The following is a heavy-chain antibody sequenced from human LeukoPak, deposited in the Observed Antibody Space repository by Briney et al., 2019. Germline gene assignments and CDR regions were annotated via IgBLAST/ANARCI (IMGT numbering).Heavy chain of an antibody. J-gene: IGHJ3*02. Sequence: GESLKISCKVYGYTFTNFWIGWVRQMPGKGLEWMGIIYPDDSDTRYSSSFQGQVTISVDKSISTAYLQWSSLKASDTAMYYCARHLTMITVPRDAFDIWGQGTMVTVSS. CDR1: GYTFTNFW. D-gene: IGHD3-16*01. CDR2: IYPDDSDT. CDR3: ARHLTMITVPRDAFDI. V-gene: IGHV5-51*01.